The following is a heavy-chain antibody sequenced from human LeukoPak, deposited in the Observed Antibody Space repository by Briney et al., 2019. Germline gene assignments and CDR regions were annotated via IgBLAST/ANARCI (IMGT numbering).Heavy chain of an antibody. CDR1: SGSFSGYY. Sequence: PSETLSLTCAVYSGSFSGYYWSWIRQPPGKGLEWIGEINHSGSTNYNPSLKSRVTISVDTSKNQFSLKLNSVTAADTAVYYCARGRSGGYWGQGTLITVSS. J-gene: IGHJ4*02. CDR3: ARGRSGGY. CDR2: INHSGST. D-gene: IGHD3-10*01. V-gene: IGHV4-34*01.